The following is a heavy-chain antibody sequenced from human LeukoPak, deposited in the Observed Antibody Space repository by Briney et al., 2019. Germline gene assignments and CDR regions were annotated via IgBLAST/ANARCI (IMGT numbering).Heavy chain of an antibody. CDR2: IVVGSGNT. V-gene: IGHV1-58*02. J-gene: IGHJ4*02. Sequence: SVKVSCKASGFTFTSSAMQWVRQARGQRLEWIGWIVVGSGNTNYAQKFQERVTITRDMSTSTAYMELSSLRSEDTAVYYCARDTLFGESGSYFDYWGQGTLVTVSS. D-gene: IGHD3-3*01. CDR3: ARDTLFGESGSYFDY. CDR1: GFTFTSSA.